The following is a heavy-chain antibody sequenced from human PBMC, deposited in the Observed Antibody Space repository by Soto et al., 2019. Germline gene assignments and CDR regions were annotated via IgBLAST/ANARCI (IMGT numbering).Heavy chain of an antibody. CDR1: GYTFTSYG. D-gene: IGHD3-22*01. V-gene: IGHV1-18*01. Sequence: QVQLVQSGAEVKKPGASVKVSCKASGYTFTSYGISWVRQAPGQGLEWMGWISAYNGNTNYAQKLQGRVTMTTDTSTSTAYMGLRGLRSDGTAVYYCARGGGYYYDSSGYYRFDYWGQGTLVTVSS. CDR2: ISAYNGNT. CDR3: ARGGGYYYDSSGYYRFDY. J-gene: IGHJ4*02.